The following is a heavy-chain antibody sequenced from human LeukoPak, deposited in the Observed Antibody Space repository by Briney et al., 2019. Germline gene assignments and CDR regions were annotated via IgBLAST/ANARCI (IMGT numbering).Heavy chain of an antibody. CDR1: GFSLSTSGVG. J-gene: IGHJ5*02. D-gene: IGHD1-7*01. Sequence: ESGPTLVNPTQTLTLTCTFSGFSLSTSGVGVGWIRQPPGKALEWLALIYWNDDKRYSPSLKSRLTITKDTSKNQVVLTMTNMDPVDTATYYCANSPNWNYDTWFDPWGQGTLVTVSS. CDR2: IYWNDDK. CDR3: ANSPNWNYDTWFDP. V-gene: IGHV2-5*01.